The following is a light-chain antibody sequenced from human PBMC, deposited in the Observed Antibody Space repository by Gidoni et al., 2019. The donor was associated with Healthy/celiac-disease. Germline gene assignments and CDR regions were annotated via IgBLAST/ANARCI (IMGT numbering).Light chain of an antibody. V-gene: IGKV3-11*01. CDR3: QQRSNWPPYT. J-gene: IGKJ2*01. CDR2: DAS. Sequence: EIVLTQSPATLPLSPGERATLSCMASQSVSSYLAWYQQKPGQAPRLLIYDASNRATGIPARFSGSGSGTDFTLTISSLEPEDFAVYYCQQRSNWPPYTFGQGTKLEIK. CDR1: QSVSSY.